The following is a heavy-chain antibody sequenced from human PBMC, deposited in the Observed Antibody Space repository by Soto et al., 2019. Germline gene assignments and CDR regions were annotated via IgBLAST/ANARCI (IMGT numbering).Heavy chain of an antibody. CDR1: GFTFSSYW. CDR2: IKQDGSEK. CDR3: ARGEGPNYDFWSGYSNYYYYMDV. Sequence: GGSLRLSCAASGFTFSSYWMSWVRQAPGKGLEWVANIKQDGSEKYYVDSVKGRFTISRDNAKNSLYLQMNSLRAEDTAVYYCARGEGPNYDFWSGYSNYYYYMDVWGKGTTVTVSS. J-gene: IGHJ6*03. V-gene: IGHV3-7*01. D-gene: IGHD3-3*01.